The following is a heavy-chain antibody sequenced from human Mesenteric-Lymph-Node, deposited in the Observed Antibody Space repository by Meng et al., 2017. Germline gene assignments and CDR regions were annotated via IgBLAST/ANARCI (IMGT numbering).Heavy chain of an antibody. V-gene: IGHV4-39*07. D-gene: IGHD2-21*02. CDR2: IYYTGIT. J-gene: IGHJ4*02. CDR1: GASIINANSH. CDR3: TRDVAYVPTRVAYCGGACSQPYYFDS. Sequence: SETLSLTCTVSGASIINANSHWGWIRQPPGKGLEWIGTIYYTGITYYGPSLKGRVTISIDTSNNQFSLRLNSVTAADTAVYYCTRDVAYVPTRVAYCGGACSQPYYFDSWGPGTLVTGSS.